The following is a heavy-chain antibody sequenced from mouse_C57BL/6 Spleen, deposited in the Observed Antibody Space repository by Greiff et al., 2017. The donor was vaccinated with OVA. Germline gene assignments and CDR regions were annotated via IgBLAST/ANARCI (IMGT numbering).Heavy chain of an antibody. CDR1: GFTFSDYY. CDR3: ARDRGNFSMDY. CDR2: INYDGSST. J-gene: IGHJ4*01. V-gene: IGHV5-16*01. Sequence: EVHLVESEGGLVQPGSSMKLSCTASGFTFSDYYMAWVRQVPEKGLEWVANINYDGSSTYYLASLKSRFTISRDNAKNILYLQMSSLKSEDTATYYCARDRGNFSMDYWGQGTSVTVSS. D-gene: IGHD2-1*01.